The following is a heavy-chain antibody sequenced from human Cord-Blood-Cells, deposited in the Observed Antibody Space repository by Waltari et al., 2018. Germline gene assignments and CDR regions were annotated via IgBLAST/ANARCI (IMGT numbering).Heavy chain of an antibody. CDR2: IYGVGRT. D-gene: IGHD4-17*01. J-gene: IGHJ4*02. V-gene: IGHV3-53*01. CDR1: GFTVSSNY. Sequence: EVQLVESGGGLIQPGGSLRLSCAASGFTVSSNYMSWVRQAPGKGLEGVSVIYGVGRTNYADSVKGRFTISRDNSKNTLYLQMNSLRAEDTAVYYCAREDYGGNGGWGQGTLVTVSS. CDR3: AREDYGGNGG.